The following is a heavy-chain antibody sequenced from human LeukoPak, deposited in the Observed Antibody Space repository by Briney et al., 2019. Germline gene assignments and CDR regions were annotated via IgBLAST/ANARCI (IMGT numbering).Heavy chain of an antibody. CDR1: GFTFSSYW. J-gene: IGHJ4*02. D-gene: IGHD3-10*01. CDR2: VKQDGSEK. CDR3: ARAPWAYMVRGRVAQIYYFDY. Sequence: GGSLRLSCAASGFTFSSYWMSWVRQAPGKGLEWVANVKQDGSEKYYVDSVKGRFTISRDNAKNSLYLQMNSLRAEDTAVYYCARAPWAYMVRGRVAQIYYFDYWGQGTLVTASS. V-gene: IGHV3-7*01.